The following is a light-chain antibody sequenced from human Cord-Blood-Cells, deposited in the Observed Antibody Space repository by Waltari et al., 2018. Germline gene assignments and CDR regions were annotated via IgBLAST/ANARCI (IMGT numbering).Light chain of an antibody. J-gene: IGLJ3*02. CDR1: SSDVGSYNL. Sequence: QSALTQPASVSGSPGQSITISCTGTSSDVGSYNLVSWYQQHPGKAPKPRIYEGSKRPSGVSNRFSGSKSGNTASLTISGLQAEDEADYYCCSYAGSSNWVFGGGTKLTVL. CDR3: CSYAGSSNWV. V-gene: IGLV2-23*01. CDR2: EGS.